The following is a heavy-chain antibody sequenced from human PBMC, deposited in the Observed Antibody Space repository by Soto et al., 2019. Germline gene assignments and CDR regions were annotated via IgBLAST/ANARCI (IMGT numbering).Heavy chain of an antibody. D-gene: IGHD4-17*01. V-gene: IGHV3-53*04. CDR1: GFTVSSNY. J-gene: IGHJ6*03. CDR3: ARGKTRAYYYYIDV. Sequence: EVQLVESGGGLVQPGGSLRLSCAASGFTVSSNYMSWVRQAPGKGLEWVSVIYSGGSTYYADSVKGRFTISRHNSKNTLYLQMNSLRAEDTAVYYCARGKTRAYYYYIDVWGKGTTVTVSS. CDR2: IYSGGST.